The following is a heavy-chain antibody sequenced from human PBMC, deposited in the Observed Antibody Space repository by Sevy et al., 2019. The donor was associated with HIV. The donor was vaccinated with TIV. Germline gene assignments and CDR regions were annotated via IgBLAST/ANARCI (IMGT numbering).Heavy chain of an antibody. CDR1: GFSFVDYG. V-gene: IGHV3-30*02. J-gene: IGHJ6*02. CDR2: IRHDGSTK. CDR3: TKGPQPMVTTSYGMDV. Sequence: GGSLRLSCAASGFSFVDYGMHWVRQAPGKGLEWVTFIRHDGSTKYYAHSVQGRFSISRDNSRNILYLQMNSLRLANTAVYYCTKGPQPMVTTSYGMDVWGQGTTVTVSS. D-gene: IGHD4-17*01.